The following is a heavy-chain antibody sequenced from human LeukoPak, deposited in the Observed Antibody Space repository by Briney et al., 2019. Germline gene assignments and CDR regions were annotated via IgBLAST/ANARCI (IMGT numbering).Heavy chain of an antibody. CDR1: GFTFSSYA. J-gene: IGHJ4*02. D-gene: IGHD2-21*02. Sequence: GGSLRLSCAASGFTFSSYAMSWVRQAPGKGLEWVSAISGSGGSTYYADSVKGRFTISRDNSKNTLYLQMNSLRAEDTAVYYCARVGCGGDCYYYFDYWGQGTLVTVSS. CDR3: ARVGCGGDCYYYFDY. CDR2: ISGSGGST. V-gene: IGHV3-23*01.